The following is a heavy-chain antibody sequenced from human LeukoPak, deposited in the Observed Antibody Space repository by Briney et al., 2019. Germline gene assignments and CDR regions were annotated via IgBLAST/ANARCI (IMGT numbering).Heavy chain of an antibody. Sequence: PGGSLRLSCAASGFTFDDYAMHWVRQAPGKGLEWVSLISWDGGSTYYADSVKGRFTISRDNSKNSLYLQMNSLRAEDTALYYCARGRTGTGWSAFDIWGQGTMVTVSS. CDR1: GFTFDDYA. J-gene: IGHJ3*02. V-gene: IGHV3-43D*03. CDR3: ARGRTGTGWSAFDI. CDR2: ISWDGGST. D-gene: IGHD1-1*01.